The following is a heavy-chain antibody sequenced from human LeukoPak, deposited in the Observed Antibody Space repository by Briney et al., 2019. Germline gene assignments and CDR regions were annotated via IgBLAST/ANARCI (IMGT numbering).Heavy chain of an antibody. CDR3: TTSTGRLTYFDY. CDR1: GFTFSNAW. CDR2: IKSKTDGGTT. J-gene: IGHJ4*02. D-gene: IGHD3-10*01. Sequence: GGSLRLSCAPSGFTFSNAWMSWVRQAPGRGRECVGRIKSKTDGGTTDYSAPVKGRFTISRDDSKNTLYLQMNSLKTEDTAVYYCTTSTGRLTYFDYWGQGTLVTVSS. V-gene: IGHV3-15*01.